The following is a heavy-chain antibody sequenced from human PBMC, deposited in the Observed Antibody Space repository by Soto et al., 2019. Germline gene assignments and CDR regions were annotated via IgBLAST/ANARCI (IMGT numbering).Heavy chain of an antibody. CDR1: GYTFTSYD. J-gene: IGHJ6*03. Sequence: ASVKVSCKASGYTFTSYDINWVRQATGQGLEWMGWMNPNSGNTGYAQKFQGRVTMTRNTSISTAYMELSSLRSEDTAVYYCARGVGARSTIFGVAYYYYMDVWGKGTKVTVSS. CDR3: ARGVGARSTIFGVAYYYYMDV. D-gene: IGHD3-3*01. CDR2: MNPNSGNT. V-gene: IGHV1-8*01.